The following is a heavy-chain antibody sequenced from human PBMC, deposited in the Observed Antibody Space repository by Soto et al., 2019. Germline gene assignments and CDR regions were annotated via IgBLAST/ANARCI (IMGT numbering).Heavy chain of an antibody. V-gene: IGHV3-64*04. CDR1: GFTFSSYT. J-gene: IGHJ4*02. Sequence: PGGSLRLSCSASGFTFSSYTMHWVRQAPGGGLQFVSGIHSAGVSTYYADSVEGRFTISRDNSGNTLFLQMNSLRGEDTAAYYCAKGEGWAGRSYFDYWGQGTLVTVSS. CDR2: IHSAGVST. CDR3: AKGEGWAGRSYFDY. D-gene: IGHD6-19*01.